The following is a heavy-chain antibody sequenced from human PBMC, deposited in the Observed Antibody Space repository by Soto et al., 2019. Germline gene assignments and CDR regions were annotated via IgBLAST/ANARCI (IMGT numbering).Heavy chain of an antibody. CDR3: ARDKDQYDFWGGPLDS. V-gene: IGHV3-30-3*01. D-gene: IGHD3-3*01. J-gene: IGHJ4*02. CDR1: NFVFSVYS. Sequence: QLVESGGGVVQPERSLKLSCTASNFVFSVYSLHWVRQAPGKGLEWVALISYDGGNKYYADSVKGRFTISRDNSKNTLYLQMNSLRREDTAVYYCARDKDQYDFWGGPLDSWGQGTLVTVSS. CDR2: ISYDGGNK.